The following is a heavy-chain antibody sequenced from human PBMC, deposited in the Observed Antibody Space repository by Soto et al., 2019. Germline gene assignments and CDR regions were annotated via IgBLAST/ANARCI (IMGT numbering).Heavy chain of an antibody. CDR1: GGSISSGGYY. V-gene: IGHV4-31*03. Sequence: PSETLSLTCTVSGGSISSGGYYWSWIRQHPGKGLEWIGYIYYSGSTYYNPSLKSRVTISVDTSKNQFSLKLSSVTAADTAVYYCASRRINYDSSGHGPIFDYWGQGTLVTVSS. J-gene: IGHJ4*02. D-gene: IGHD3-22*01. CDR3: ASRRINYDSSGHGPIFDY. CDR2: IYYSGST.